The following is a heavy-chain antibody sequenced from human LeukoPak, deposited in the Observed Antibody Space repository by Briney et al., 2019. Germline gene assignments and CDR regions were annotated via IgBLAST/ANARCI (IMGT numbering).Heavy chain of an antibody. Sequence: SVKVSCKASGGTFSSYAISWVRQAPGQGLEWMGRIIPIFGTANYAQKFQGRVTMTRNTSISTAYMELSSLRSEDTAVYYCARGYSSSSWSLFDYWGQGTLVTVSS. CDR2: IIPIFGTA. D-gene: IGHD6-6*01. J-gene: IGHJ4*02. V-gene: IGHV1-69*05. CDR1: GGTFSSYA. CDR3: ARGYSSSSWSLFDY.